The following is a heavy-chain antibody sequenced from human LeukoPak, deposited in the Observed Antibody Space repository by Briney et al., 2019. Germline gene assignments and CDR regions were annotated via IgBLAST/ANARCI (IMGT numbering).Heavy chain of an antibody. CDR3: AKAYGRGWYDYYFDY. J-gene: IGHJ4*02. CDR1: GLTFSSYA. CDR2: TSGSGGTT. Sequence: PGGSLRLSCAASGLTFSSYATSWVRQAPGKGLEWVSATSGSGGTTLYADSVKGRFTISRDNSKNTLYLQMNSLRAEDTAVYYCAKAYGRGWYDYYFDYWGQGTLVTVSS. D-gene: IGHD6-19*01. V-gene: IGHV3-23*01.